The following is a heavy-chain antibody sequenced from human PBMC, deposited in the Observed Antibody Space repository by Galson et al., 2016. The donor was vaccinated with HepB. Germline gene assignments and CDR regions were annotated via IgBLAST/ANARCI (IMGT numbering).Heavy chain of an antibody. J-gene: IGHJ4*02. V-gene: IGHV4-4*01. Sequence: ETLSLTCAVYGDSVSSNKWWTWVRQPPGKGLEWIGEIHHRRSSNFNPSLKSRVTISVDKSKNQFSLRLNSVTAADTAVYFCARDWAGLDYWGQGTLVTVSS. CDR3: ARDWAGLDY. CDR2: IHHRRSS. D-gene: IGHD3-16*01. CDR1: GDSVSSNKW.